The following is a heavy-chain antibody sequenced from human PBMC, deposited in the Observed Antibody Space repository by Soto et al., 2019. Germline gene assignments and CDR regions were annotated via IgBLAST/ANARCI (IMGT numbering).Heavy chain of an antibody. CDR1: GFTFSSYA. CDR3: ARDKDSSSWLYYYYGMDV. CDR2: ISYDGSNK. D-gene: IGHD6-13*01. Sequence: PGGSLRLSCAASGFTFSSYAMHWVRQAPGKGLEWVAVISYDGSNKYYADSVKGRFTISRDNSKNTLYLQMNSLRAEDTAVYYCARDKDSSSWLYYYYGMDVWGQGTTVTVSS. V-gene: IGHV3-30-3*01. J-gene: IGHJ6*02.